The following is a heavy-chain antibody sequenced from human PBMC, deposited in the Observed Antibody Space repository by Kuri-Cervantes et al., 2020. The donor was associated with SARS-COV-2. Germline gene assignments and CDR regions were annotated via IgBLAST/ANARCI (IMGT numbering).Heavy chain of an antibody. CDR3: ARDRSSHQYDY. V-gene: IGHV4-59*12. CDR2: IYYSGST. Sequence: SETLSLTCTVSGGSISSYYWSWIRQPPGKGLEWIGYIYYSGSTNYNPSLKSRVTISVDKSKNQFSLKLSSVSAADTAVYYCARDRSSHQYDYWGQGTLVTVSS. CDR1: GGSISSYY. J-gene: IGHJ4*02. D-gene: IGHD6-13*01.